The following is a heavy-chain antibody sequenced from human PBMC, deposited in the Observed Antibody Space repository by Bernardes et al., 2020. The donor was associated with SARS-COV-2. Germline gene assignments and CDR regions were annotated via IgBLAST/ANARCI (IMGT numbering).Heavy chain of an antibody. Sequence: VGSLIRSCAASGFTFSSYWMSWVRQAPGQGLEWVANIKEDGSEKNYVDSVKGRFSISRDNAKNSLYLQMNSLRAEDTAVYYCAKGGYRYGSWGPGTLVPVSS. CDR2: IKEDGSEK. CDR3: AKGGYRYGS. CDR1: GFTFSSYW. J-gene: IGHJ5*02. D-gene: IGHD5-18*01. V-gene: IGHV3-7*01.